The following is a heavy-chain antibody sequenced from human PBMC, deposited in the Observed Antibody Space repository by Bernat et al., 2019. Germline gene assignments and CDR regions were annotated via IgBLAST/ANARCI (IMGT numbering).Heavy chain of an antibody. CDR3: ARDRRYCSSTSCYFWFDP. CDR2: IYSGGST. D-gene: IGHD2-2*01. CDR1: GFTVSSNY. Sequence: VQLVESGGGLVQPGGSLRLSCAASGFTVSSNYMSWVRQAPGKGLEWVSVIYSGGSTYYADSVKGRFTISRDNSKNTLYLQMNSLRAEDTAVYYCARDRRYCSSTSCYFWFDPWGQGTLVTVSS. J-gene: IGHJ5*02. V-gene: IGHV3-66*01.